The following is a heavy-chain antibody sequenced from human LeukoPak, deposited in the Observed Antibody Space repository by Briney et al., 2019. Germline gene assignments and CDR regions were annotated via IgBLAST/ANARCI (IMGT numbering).Heavy chain of an antibody. CDR1: GFTFSSYG. V-gene: IGHV3-7*01. CDR2: IKQDGSEK. CDR3: AKGGRGNGEVY. D-gene: IGHD2-8*01. Sequence: GGSLRLSCAVSGFTFSSYGLNWVGQAQGKGWEGVTNIKQDGSEKNYVDSVKGRFTISRDNAKSSLFLQMNDLRAEDTAVYYCAKGGRGNGEVYWGQGTLVTVFS. J-gene: IGHJ4*02.